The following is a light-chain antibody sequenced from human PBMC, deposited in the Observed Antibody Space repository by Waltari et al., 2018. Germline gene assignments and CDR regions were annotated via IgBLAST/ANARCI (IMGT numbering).Light chain of an antibody. Sequence: DIQMTQSPSTLSASVGHRLTITCRASQSIPRWLAWYQQKPGKAPKRLCYKASILESGVPSRFSGGGSGTEFTLTISSLQPDDFATYYCQHYDSYSATFGGGTKVEIK. CDR3: QHYDSYSAT. J-gene: IGKJ4*02. CDR1: QSIPRW. V-gene: IGKV1-5*03. CDR2: KAS.